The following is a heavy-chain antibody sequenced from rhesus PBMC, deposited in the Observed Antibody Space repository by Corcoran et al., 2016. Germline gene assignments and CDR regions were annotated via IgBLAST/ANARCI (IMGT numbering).Heavy chain of an antibody. CDR2: IYVGGGST. J-gene: IGHJ4*01. Sequence: QVQLQESGPGLVKPSETLSLTCAVSGGSISYSYYWSWIRQPPGKGLGWIGYIYVGGGSTYYNPSLKSRVTISIDTSKNRFSLKLSSVTAADTAVYYCASPAGGSGWEYFDYWGQGVLVTVSS. D-gene: IGHD6-31*01. CDR1: GGSISYSYY. CDR3: ASPAGGSGWEYFDY. V-gene: IGHV4-106*01.